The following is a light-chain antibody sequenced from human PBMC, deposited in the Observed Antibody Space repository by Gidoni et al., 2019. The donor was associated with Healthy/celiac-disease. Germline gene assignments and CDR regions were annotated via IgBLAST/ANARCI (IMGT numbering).Light chain of an antibody. V-gene: IGKV1-39*01. CDR2: AAS. J-gene: IGKJ1*01. Sequence: DIQMTQSQSSLSASVGDRVTITCRASQSISSYLNWYQQKPGKAPKLMIYAASSLQSGVPSRFSGSGSWTYFTLTIRSLQPEDFATYYCQQSYSTPPGTFGQGTKVEIK. CDR1: QSISSY. CDR3: QQSYSTPPGT.